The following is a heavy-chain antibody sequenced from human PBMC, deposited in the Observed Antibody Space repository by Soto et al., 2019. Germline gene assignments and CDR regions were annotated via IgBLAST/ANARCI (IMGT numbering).Heavy chain of an antibody. CDR2: IYHSGST. Sequence: ESLKISCKGSGYSFTSYWIGWLRQMPGKGLEWIGAIYHSGSTSYNPSLKSRVTISVDMSKNQFSLKLSSVTAADTAVYYCARDHHSSGWYSYWGQGTLVTVSS. CDR1: GYSFTSYW. V-gene: IGHV4-38-2*02. J-gene: IGHJ4*02. D-gene: IGHD6-19*01. CDR3: ARDHHSSGWYSY.